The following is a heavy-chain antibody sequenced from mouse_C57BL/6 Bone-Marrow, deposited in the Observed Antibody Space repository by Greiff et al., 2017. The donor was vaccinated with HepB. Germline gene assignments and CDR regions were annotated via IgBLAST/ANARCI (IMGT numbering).Heavy chain of an antibody. J-gene: IGHJ4*01. CDR1: GFTFSSYA. CDR3: TRDYGSSPYYAMDY. CDR2: ISSGGDYI. Sequence: EVQRVESGEGLVKPGGSLKLSCAASGFTFSSYAMSWVRQTPEKRLEWVAYISSGGDYIYYADTVKGRFTISRDNARNTLYLQMSSLKSEDTAMYYCTRDYGSSPYYAMDYWGQGTSVTVSS. V-gene: IGHV5-9-1*02. D-gene: IGHD1-1*01.